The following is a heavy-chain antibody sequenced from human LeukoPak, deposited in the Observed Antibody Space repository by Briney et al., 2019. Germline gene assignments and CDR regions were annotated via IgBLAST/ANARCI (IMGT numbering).Heavy chain of an antibody. CDR2: FRGSGGDT. J-gene: IGHJ4*02. CDR1: GFTFTSYA. D-gene: IGHD2-8*01. V-gene: IGHV3-23*01. CDR3: ARRMVNRAIDY. Sequence: GGSLRPSCAPSGFTFTSYAMSWVRQAPGNGLEWVSGFRGSGGDTYYADSVKGRFTISRDISRSTLYLQMNSMRADDTAVYYCARRMVNRAIDYWGQGSLVTVSS.